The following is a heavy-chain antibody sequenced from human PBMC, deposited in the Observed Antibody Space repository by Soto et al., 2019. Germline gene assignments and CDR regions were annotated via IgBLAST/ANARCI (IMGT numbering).Heavy chain of an antibody. J-gene: IGHJ3*02. CDR3: ARSMTTVTTDGAFDI. CDR2: IYPGDSDT. D-gene: IGHD4-4*01. Sequence: PGESLKISCKGSGYSVTTYWIGWVRQMPGKGLEWMGIIYPGDSDTRYSPSFQGQVTISADKSINTAYLQWSSLKASDTAMYYCARSMTTVTTDGAFDIWGQGTMVTVSS. V-gene: IGHV5-51*01. CDR1: GYSVTTYW.